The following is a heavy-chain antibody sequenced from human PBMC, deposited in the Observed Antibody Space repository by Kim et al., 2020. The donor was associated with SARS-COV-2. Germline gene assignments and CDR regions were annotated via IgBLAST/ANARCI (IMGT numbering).Heavy chain of an antibody. D-gene: IGHD3-10*01. CDR1: GFSFSNYW. CDR2: IKEDGSDK. J-gene: IGHJ4*02. Sequence: GGSLRLSCAASGFSFSNYWLSWVRQAPGKGLEWVANIKEDGSDKYYVESVKGRFTISRDNAKNSLSLQMNSLRVEDTAVYYCARSLVRGVGYWGQGTLVTVSS. V-gene: IGHV3-7*01. CDR3: ARSLVRGVGY.